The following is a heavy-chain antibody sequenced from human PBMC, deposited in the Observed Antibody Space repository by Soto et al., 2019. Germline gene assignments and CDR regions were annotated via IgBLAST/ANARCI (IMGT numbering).Heavy chain of an antibody. Sequence: ASVKVSCKASGYTFTGYYMHWVRQAPGQGLEWMGWINPNSGGTNYAQKFQGWVTMTRDTSISTAYMELSRLRSDDTAVYYCTSRRDWTAVDPFDYSGLGTLVTVSS. CDR3: TSRRDWTAVDPFDY. V-gene: IGHV1-2*04. CDR1: GYTFTGYY. D-gene: IGHD5-18*01. J-gene: IGHJ4*02. CDR2: INPNSGGT.